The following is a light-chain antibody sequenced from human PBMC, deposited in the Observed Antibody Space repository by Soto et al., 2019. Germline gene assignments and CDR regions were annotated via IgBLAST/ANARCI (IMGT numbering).Light chain of an antibody. CDR3: QSYDSNLSGRV. CDR1: SSNIGGNS. Sequence: QSVLTQPPSVSAAPGQKVTISCSGSSSNIGGNSVSWYQQLPGTAPKLPIYDDNKRPSGIPDRFSGSKSGTSATLGITGFQTGDEATYYCQSYDSNLSGRVFGEGTQLTVL. V-gene: IGLV1-51*01. J-gene: IGLJ3*02. CDR2: DDN.